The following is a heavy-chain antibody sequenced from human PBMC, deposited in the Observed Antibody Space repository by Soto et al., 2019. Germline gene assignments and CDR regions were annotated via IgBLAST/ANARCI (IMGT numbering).Heavy chain of an antibody. V-gene: IGHV1-69*06. Sequence: QVQLVQSGPEVKKPGSSVKVSCKTSGGTLSSFITSPINWVRQAPGQGPEWMGGIVPNVGTVNYAHRFQSKVTLTADKSKCTSYMELNNLRSEDTALYYCSRRDTSGFLRYFYTWGQVTLVTVS. CDR1: GGTLSSFITSP. CDR2: IVPNVGTV. D-gene: IGHD3-3*01. J-gene: IGHJ4*02. CDR3: SRRDTSGFLRYFYT.